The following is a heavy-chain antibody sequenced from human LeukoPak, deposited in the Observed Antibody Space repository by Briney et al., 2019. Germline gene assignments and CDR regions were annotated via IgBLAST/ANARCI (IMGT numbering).Heavy chain of an antibody. D-gene: IGHD3-10*01. V-gene: IGHV3-53*01. CDR1: GFTVSSNY. J-gene: IGHJ4*02. CDR3: ARESSMVRGVILTRYFDY. CDR2: IYSGGST. Sequence: GGSLRLSCAASGFTVSSNYMSWVRQAPGKGLEWVSVIYSGGSTYYADSVKGRFTISRDNSKNTLYLQMNSLRAEDTAVYCCARESSMVRGVILTRYFDYWGQGTLVTVSS.